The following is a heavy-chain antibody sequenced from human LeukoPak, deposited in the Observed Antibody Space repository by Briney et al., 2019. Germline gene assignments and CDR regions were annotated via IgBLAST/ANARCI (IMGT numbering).Heavy chain of an antibody. CDR1: EFTVSSNY. Sequence: GGSLRLSCAASEFTVSSNYMSWVRQAPGKGLEWVSLIYSGGSTYYADSVKGRVTISRDKSKNTLYLQMNSLRAEDTAVYYCARVRAAWGAFDIWGQGTMVTVSS. V-gene: IGHV3-66*01. J-gene: IGHJ3*02. CDR2: IYSGGST. CDR3: ARVRAAWGAFDI. D-gene: IGHD3-16*01.